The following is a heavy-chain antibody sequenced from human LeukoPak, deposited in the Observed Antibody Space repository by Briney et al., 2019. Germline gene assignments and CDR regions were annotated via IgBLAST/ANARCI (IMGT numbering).Heavy chain of an antibody. V-gene: IGHV4-59*12. CDR2: IYYSGST. Sequence: SETLSLTCTVSGGSISSYYWSWIRQPPGKGLEWIGYIYYSGSTNYNPSLKSRVTISVDTSKNQFSLKLSSVTAADTAVYYCARDGSGYSYGFNWFDPWGQGTLVTVSS. CDR3: ARDGSGYSYGFNWFDP. J-gene: IGHJ5*02. D-gene: IGHD5-18*01. CDR1: GGSISSYY.